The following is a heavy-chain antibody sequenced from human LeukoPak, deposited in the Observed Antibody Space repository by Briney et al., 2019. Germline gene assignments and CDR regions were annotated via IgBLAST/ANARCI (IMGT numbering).Heavy chain of an antibody. D-gene: IGHD5-18*01. Sequence: GGSLRLSCAASGFTFSSYEMNWVRQAPGKGLEWVSYVSSSGSTIDYADSVKGRFTISRDNAKNSLYLQMNSLRAEDTAVYYCARDHLTVDTAMDDYYYYGMDVWGQGTTVTVSS. CDR3: ARDHLTVDTAMDDYYYYGMDV. CDR1: GFTFSSYE. V-gene: IGHV3-48*03. J-gene: IGHJ6*02. CDR2: VSSSGSTI.